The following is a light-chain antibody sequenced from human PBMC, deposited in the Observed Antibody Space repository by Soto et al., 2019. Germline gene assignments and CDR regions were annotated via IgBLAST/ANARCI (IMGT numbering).Light chain of an antibody. V-gene: IGLV1-44*01. CDR1: SSNIGSNT. J-gene: IGLJ2*01. CDR2: SNN. CDR3: AAWDDSLNGVV. Sequence: QSVLTQPHSASGTPGQRVTISCSGSSSNIGSNTVNWYQQLPGTAPKLLICSNNQRPSGVPDRFSGSKAGTSASLAISGLQSEDEADYYCAAWDDSLNGVVFGGGTKLTVL.